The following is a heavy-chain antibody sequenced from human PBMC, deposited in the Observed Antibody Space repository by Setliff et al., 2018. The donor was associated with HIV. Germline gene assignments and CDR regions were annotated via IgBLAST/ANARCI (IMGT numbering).Heavy chain of an antibody. CDR2: IIPILGIA. D-gene: IGHD6-19*01. CDR3: ARDVEYSGTSAFDV. CDR1: GGTFSSYA. Sequence: SVKVSCKASGGTFSSYAISWVRQAPGQGLEWMGGIIPILGIANYAQKFQGRVTITADKSTSTAYMELSSLRSEDTAVYYCARDVEYSGTSAFDVWGQGTAVTVSS. V-gene: IGHV1-69*10. J-gene: IGHJ3*01.